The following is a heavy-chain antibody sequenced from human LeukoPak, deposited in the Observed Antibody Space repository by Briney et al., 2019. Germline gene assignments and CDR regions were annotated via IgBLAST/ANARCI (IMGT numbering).Heavy chain of an antibody. CDR1: GFTFSTFN. CDR2: ISRDSTYK. J-gene: IGHJ5*02. D-gene: IGHD1-26*01. V-gene: IGHV3-21*05. CDR3: ARPSSGNYARSES. Sequence: GGSLRLSCAASGFTFSTFNMNWVRQAPGKGLEWVSFISRDSTYKYYADSVKGRFTISRDEANNTLYLQMNSLRAEDTAVYYCARPSSGNYARSESWGQGTLVTVSS.